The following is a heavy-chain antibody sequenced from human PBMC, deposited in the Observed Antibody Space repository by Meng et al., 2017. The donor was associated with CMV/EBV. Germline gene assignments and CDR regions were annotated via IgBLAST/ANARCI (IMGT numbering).Heavy chain of an antibody. CDR1: GFTSRTYW. V-gene: IGHV3-7*01. D-gene: IGHD3-16*01. J-gene: IGHJ1*01. Sequence: GESLKISCVASGFTSRTYWMSWVRQAPGKGLEWVANMNQDGSHKYYVDSVKGRFTISADNAKNSLYLQMNSLRAEDTAVYYCSKNGGWLIEHWGQGTMVTV. CDR3: SKNGGWLIEH. CDR2: MNQDGSHK.